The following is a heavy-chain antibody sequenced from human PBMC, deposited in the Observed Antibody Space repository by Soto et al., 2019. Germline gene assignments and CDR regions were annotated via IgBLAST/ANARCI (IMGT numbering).Heavy chain of an antibody. D-gene: IGHD1-26*01. V-gene: IGHV1-18*01. CDR3: ARHPVSGSYAYYYGMDV. CDR2: ISAYNGNT. CDR1: GYSSTGAG. Sequence: RKGFGYSSTGAGGGCLLLDTEQGLEWMGWISAYNGNTNYAQKLQGRVTMTTDTSTSTAYMELSSLRSEDTAVYYCARHPVSGSYAYYYGMDVWGQGTTVTVSS. J-gene: IGHJ6*02.